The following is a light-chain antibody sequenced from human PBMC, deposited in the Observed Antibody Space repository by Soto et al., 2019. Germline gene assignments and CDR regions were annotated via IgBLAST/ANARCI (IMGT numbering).Light chain of an antibody. CDR3: QQLQRTPFT. Sequence: QLTQSPSSRSASVGDRVTSTCRASQDISRYLAWYQQKAGKAPKLLIYGTSTLQSGVPSRFSAFGSGTEFTLTISSLQPEDFATYHCQQLQRTPFTFGPGTKVDIK. CDR2: GTS. V-gene: IGKV1-9*01. J-gene: IGKJ3*01. CDR1: QDISRY.